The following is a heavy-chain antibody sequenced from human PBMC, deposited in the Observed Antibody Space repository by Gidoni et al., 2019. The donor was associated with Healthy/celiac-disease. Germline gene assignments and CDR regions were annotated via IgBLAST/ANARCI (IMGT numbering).Heavy chain of an antibody. CDR3: ARVSEVDDSSGYYSSWFDP. D-gene: IGHD3-22*01. CDR1: GYTFTRSY. J-gene: IGHJ5*02. V-gene: IGHV1-46*03. Sequence: QLAQSGAEVKNPGASVKVSFTASGYTFTRSYMPWVRQAPGQVLEWPGIINPSGGSTSDAQNSQGRDSMTRDTYTSTVYMELSSLRSEDTAVYYCARVSEVDDSSGYYSSWFDPWGQGTLVTVSS. CDR2: INPSGGST.